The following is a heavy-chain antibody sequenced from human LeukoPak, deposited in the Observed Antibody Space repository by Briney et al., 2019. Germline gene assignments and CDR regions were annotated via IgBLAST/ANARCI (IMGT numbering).Heavy chain of an antibody. D-gene: IGHD6-19*01. Sequence: GGSLRLSCVVSGFTFSSYWMHWVRQAPGKGLVWVSRINTDGSSTSYADSVKGRFTISRDNAKNTLYLQMNSLRAEDTAVYYCARRGIAVAVSREDYYYYMDVWGKGTTVTVSS. CDR2: INTDGSST. V-gene: IGHV3-74*01. CDR3: ARRGIAVAVSREDYYYYMDV. J-gene: IGHJ6*03. CDR1: GFTFSSYW.